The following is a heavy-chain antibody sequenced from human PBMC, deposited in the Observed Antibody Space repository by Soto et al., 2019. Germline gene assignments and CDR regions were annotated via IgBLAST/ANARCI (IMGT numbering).Heavy chain of an antibody. CDR1: GGTFRSYG. V-gene: IGHV1-69*12. J-gene: IGHJ6*02. CDR3: ARSRVPAAREYFYYAMDA. Sequence: QVQLVQSGAEVKMPGSSVKVSCKASGGTFRSYGISWVRQAPGQGLEWMGLSIPMFGTPKYAQKFQGKVTIIADESTSTAYMELSSMRSEDTAVYYCARSRVPAAREYFYYAMDAWGQGTTVTVSS. D-gene: IGHD6-6*01. CDR2: SIPMFGTP.